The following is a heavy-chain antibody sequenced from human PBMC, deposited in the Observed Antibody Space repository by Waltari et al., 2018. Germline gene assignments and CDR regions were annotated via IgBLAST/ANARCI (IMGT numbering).Heavy chain of an antibody. V-gene: IGHV1-18*01. CDR3: VRDGSGASFTFNY. D-gene: IGHD1-26*01. J-gene: IGHJ4*01. Sequence: QVHLVQSGAEVKTPGASVKVSCKASGYTFTSHSFTWVRQAPGQGLEWMGWINAYNGNTNYAQKFQGRFTMTIDTSTTTAYMELRSLRSDDTAVYYCVRDGSGASFTFNYWGHGTLVTVSS. CDR1: GYTFTSHS. CDR2: INAYNGNT.